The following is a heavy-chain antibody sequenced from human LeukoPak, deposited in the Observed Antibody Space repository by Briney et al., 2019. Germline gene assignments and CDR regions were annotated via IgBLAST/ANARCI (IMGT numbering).Heavy chain of an antibody. V-gene: IGHV3-64D*06. CDR2: ISSNGGST. J-gene: IGHJ4*02. D-gene: IGHD2-2*01. Sequence: GGSLRLSCSASGFTFSSYAMHWVRQAPGKGLEYVSAISSNGGSTYYADSVKGRFTISRDNSKNTLYLQMSSLRAEDTAVYYCHVLGYCSSTSCYVPRHSDYWGQGTLVTVSS. CDR1: GFTFSSYA. CDR3: HVLGYCSSTSCYVPRHSDY.